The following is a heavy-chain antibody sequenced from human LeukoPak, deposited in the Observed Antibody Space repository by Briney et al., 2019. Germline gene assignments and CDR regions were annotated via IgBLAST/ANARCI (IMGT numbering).Heavy chain of an antibody. CDR1: GGSISSGSYY. V-gene: IGHV4-61*02. J-gene: IGHJ4*02. Sequence: SETLSLTCTVSGGSISSGSYYWSWIRQPAGQGLEWIGRIYTSGSTNYNPSLKSRVTISVDTSKNQFSLKLNSVTAADTAVYYCARVGSGYSYGPFDYWGQGTLVTVSS. CDR2: IYTSGST. CDR3: ARVGSGYSYGPFDY. D-gene: IGHD5-18*01.